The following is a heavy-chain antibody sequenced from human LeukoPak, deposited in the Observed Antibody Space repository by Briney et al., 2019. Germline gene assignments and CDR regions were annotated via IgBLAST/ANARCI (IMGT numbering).Heavy chain of an antibody. CDR3: ARDGSLDV. CDR1: GYTFNDYY. Sequence: ASVKVSCKAFGYTFNDYYTHWMRQAPGQGPEWMGWINPNSGDTNYAQKLQGRVTMTRDTSISTTYMELSRLRFDDTAVYHCARDGSLDVWGQGTTVTVSS. V-gene: IGHV1-2*02. J-gene: IGHJ6*02. CDR2: INPNSGDT. D-gene: IGHD6-13*01.